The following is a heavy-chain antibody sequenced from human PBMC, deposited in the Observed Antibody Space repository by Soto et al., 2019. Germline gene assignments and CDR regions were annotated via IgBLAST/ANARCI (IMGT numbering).Heavy chain of an antibody. CDR3: ERFLDYYHYIDV. V-gene: IGHV4-31*03. J-gene: IGHJ6*03. CDR2: IYYSGST. CDR1: GGFISSGGYY. Sequence: QVQLQESGPGLVKPSQTLSLTCTVSGGFISSGGYYWTWIRQHPGKGLEWIGYIYYSGSTYYNPSLKSRVTISVDTSKNQFSLKLSSVTAADTAVYYCERFLDYYHYIDVWGKGTTVTVSS.